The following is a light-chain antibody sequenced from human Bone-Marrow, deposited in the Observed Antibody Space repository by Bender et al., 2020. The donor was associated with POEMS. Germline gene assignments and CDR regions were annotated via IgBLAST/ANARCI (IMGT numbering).Light chain of an antibody. V-gene: IGLV2-14*01. CDR1: SSDVGGYNY. J-gene: IGLJ2*01. CDR2: DVS. Sequence: QSALTQPASVSGSPGQSITISCTGTSSDVGGYNYVSWYQQHPGKAPKLMIYDVSDRPSGVPDRFSGSKSGNTASLTISGLQVDDEADYYCCSYASSSAPVVFGGGTKLTVL. CDR3: CSYASSSAPVV.